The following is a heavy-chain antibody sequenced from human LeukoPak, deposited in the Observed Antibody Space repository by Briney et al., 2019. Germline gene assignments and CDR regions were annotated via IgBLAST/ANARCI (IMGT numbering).Heavy chain of an antibody. J-gene: IGHJ3*02. V-gene: IGHV4-4*07. Sequence: SETLSLTCTVSGGSISSYYWSWIRQPAGKGLEWIGRIYTSGSTNYNPSLKSRVTMSVDTSKNQFSLKLSSVTAADTAVYYCARDSRVIVGATEDAFDIWGQGTMVTVSS. CDR2: IYTSGST. D-gene: IGHD1-26*01. CDR3: ARDSRVIVGATEDAFDI. CDR1: GGSISSYY.